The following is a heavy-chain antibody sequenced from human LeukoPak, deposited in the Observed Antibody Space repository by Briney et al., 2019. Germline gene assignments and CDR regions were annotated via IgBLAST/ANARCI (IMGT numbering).Heavy chain of an antibody. CDR2: IYSGGRI. J-gene: IGHJ6*02. CDR3: ARGNSGSHYVEYYYGLDV. Sequence: GGSLRLSCAASGFIVSSDYMSWVRQAPGKGLEWVSVIYSGGRIYYADSVKGRFTVSRDNAKNTLYLQMNSLRAEDTAVYYCARGNSGSHYVEYYYGLDVWGQGTTVTVSS. V-gene: IGHV3-53*01. CDR1: GFIVSSDY. D-gene: IGHD1-26*01.